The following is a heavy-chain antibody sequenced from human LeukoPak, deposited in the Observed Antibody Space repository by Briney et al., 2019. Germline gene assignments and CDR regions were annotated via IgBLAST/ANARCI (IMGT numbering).Heavy chain of an antibody. CDR3: AKDKDSSGYYPDAFDI. CDR1: GFTFKNAW. Sequence: GGSLRLSCAASGFTFKNAWMSWVRQAPGKGLEWVGHIKSRNDGGTTDYAAPVKARFTISRDDSKNTLYLQMNSLKTEDTAVYYCAKDKDSSGYYPDAFDIWGQGTMVTVSS. CDR2: IKSRNDGGTT. V-gene: IGHV3-15*01. D-gene: IGHD3-22*01. J-gene: IGHJ3*02.